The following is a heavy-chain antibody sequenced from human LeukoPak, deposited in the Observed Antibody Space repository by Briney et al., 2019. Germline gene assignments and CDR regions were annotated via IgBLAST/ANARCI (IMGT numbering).Heavy chain of an antibody. CDR3: ARDYVGTVTRYYYYGMDV. CDR2: IYSGGST. CDR1: GFTVSSNY. J-gene: IGHJ6*02. V-gene: IGHV3-53*01. D-gene: IGHD4-17*01. Sequence: PGGPLRLSCAASGFTVSSNYMSWVRQAPGKGLEWVPVIYSGGSTYYADSVKGRFTISRDNSKNTLYLQMNSLRAEDTAVYYCARDYVGTVTRYYYYGMDVWGQGTTVTVSS.